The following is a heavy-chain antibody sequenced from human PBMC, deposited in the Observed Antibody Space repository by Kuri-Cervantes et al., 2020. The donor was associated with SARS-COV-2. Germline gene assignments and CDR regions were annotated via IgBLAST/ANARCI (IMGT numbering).Heavy chain of an antibody. CDR2: FSPVLDTP. V-gene: IGHV1-69*05. J-gene: IGHJ3*01. Sequence: SVKVSCKASGGTFHSNAITWVRQAPGQGLEWMGGFSPVLDTPHYAQKFQGRVTITTDESTTTAFMELSSLKSEDTAVYYCVTDLTANNWDPDAFDAWGQGTMVTVSS. D-gene: IGHD1-1*01. CDR1: GGTFHSNA. CDR3: VTDLTANNWDPDAFDA.